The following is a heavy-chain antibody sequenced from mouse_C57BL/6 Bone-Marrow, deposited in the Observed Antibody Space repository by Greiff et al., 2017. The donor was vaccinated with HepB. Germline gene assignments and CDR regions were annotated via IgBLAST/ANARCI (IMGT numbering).Heavy chain of an antibody. V-gene: IGHV1-4*01. CDR1: GYTFTSYT. CDR3: ARSYYYGSSYDWYFDV. CDR2: INPSSGYT. Sequence: VQGVESGAELARPGASVKLSCKASGYTFTSYTMHWVNQRPGQGLEWIGYINPSSGYTKYNQKFKDKATLTADKSSSTAYRQLGSLTSEDSAVYYCARSYYYGSSYDWYFDVWGTGTTVTVSS. D-gene: IGHD1-1*01. J-gene: IGHJ1*03.